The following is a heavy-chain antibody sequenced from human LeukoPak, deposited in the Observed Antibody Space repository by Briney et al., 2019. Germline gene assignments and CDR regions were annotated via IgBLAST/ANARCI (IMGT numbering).Heavy chain of an antibody. Sequence: SETLSLTCTVSGYSISSGYYWGWIRQPPGKGLEWIGRIYASGSTNYNPSLKSRVTMSVDTSKNQFSLKLSSVTAADTAVYYCASGYCGGACQLGGVDMWGQGTMVTVSS. CDR2: IYASGST. J-gene: IGHJ3*02. CDR1: GYSISSGYY. V-gene: IGHV4-38-2*02. CDR3: ASGYCGGACQLGGVDM. D-gene: IGHD2-21*02.